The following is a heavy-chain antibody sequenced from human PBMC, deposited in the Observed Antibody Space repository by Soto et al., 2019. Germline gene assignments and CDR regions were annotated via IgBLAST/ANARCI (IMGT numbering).Heavy chain of an antibody. V-gene: IGHV4-59*08. D-gene: IGHD2-2*01. CDR1: GGSISSYY. CDR3: ARHCSSTSCPIGAFDI. J-gene: IGHJ3*02. CDR2: IYYSGST. Sequence: QVQLQESGPGLVKPSETLSLTCTVSGGSISSYYWSWIRQPPGKGLEWIGYIYYSGSTNYNPSLKSRVTISVDTSKNQFSLKLSSVTAADTAVYYCARHCSSTSCPIGAFDIWGQGTMVTVSS.